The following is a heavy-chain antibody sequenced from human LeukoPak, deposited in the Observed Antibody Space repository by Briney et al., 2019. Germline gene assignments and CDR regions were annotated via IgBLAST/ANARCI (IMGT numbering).Heavy chain of an antibody. CDR3: ARSIAAFDY. CDR1: GGSISSSSYY. Sequence: SEPLSLPCTVSGGSISSSSYYWGWIRQPPGKGLEWIGGIYYSGSTYYNPSLKSRVTISVDTSKNQFSLKLSSVTAADTAVYYCARSIAAFDYWGQGTLVTVSS. CDR2: IYYSGST. J-gene: IGHJ4*02. V-gene: IGHV4-39*07. D-gene: IGHD6-6*01.